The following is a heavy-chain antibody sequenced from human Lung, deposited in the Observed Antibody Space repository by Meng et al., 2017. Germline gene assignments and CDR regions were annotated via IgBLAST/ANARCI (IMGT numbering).Heavy chain of an antibody. D-gene: IGHD2-15*01. J-gene: IGHJ4*02. CDR1: GFTFSNYS. V-gene: IGHV3-21*01. CDR3: ARFETVGVATGDF. CDR2: ISSDSRYI. Sequence: EVQLVESGGGLVTPGGSLRLSCAASGFTFSNYSMNWVRQAPGKGLEWVSSISSDSRYIFYADSVKGQFTISRDNAKNSLYLQMHSLRPEDTAVFYCARFETVGVATGDFWGQGTLVTVSS.